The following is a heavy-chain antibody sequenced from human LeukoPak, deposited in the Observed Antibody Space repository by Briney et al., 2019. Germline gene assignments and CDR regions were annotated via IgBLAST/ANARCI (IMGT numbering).Heavy chain of an antibody. CDR1: GASFSDYY. Sequence: SETLSLTCSIYGASFSDYYWSWIRQPPGKGLEWIGEINHSGSTNYNPSVEGRVTISIDTSKNQFSLKLTSVTAADTAVYYCARRGPGYCSTPSCNYHYYGMDVWGQGTTVTVSS. CDR2: INHSGST. J-gene: IGHJ6*02. V-gene: IGHV4-34*01. CDR3: ARRGPGYCSTPSCNYHYYGMDV. D-gene: IGHD2-2*01.